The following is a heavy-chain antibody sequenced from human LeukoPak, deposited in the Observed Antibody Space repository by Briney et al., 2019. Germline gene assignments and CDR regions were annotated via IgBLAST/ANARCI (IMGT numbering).Heavy chain of an antibody. CDR1: GGSISHYY. J-gene: IGHJ4*02. D-gene: IGHD3-22*01. Sequence: SETLSLTCTVSGGSISHYYWSWIRQSPGKGLECLGYTYDSGSANYNPSLKSRVIISVDTSKNQFSLKLNSVTAADTAVYYCARHPRGSYYDSSGYYLLDYWGQGTLVTVSS. V-gene: IGHV4-59*01. CDR3: ARHPRGSYYDSSGYYLLDY. CDR2: TYDSGSA.